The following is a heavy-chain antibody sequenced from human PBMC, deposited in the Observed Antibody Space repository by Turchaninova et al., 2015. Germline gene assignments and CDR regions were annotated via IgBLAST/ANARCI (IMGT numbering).Heavy chain of an antibody. CDR1: GYTFTSYA. CDR2: VNAGNGKT. V-gene: IGHV1-3*01. D-gene: IGHD3-9*01. Sequence: QVQLVQSGAEVKKPGASVKVSCKASGYTFTSYAMHCVRQAPGKRLEWMGWVNAGNGKTKYSQKFQGRGTITRDTSARPAYMELSSLRSEDTAVYYCASSSLTRPTLYDAFDIWGQGTMVTVSS. J-gene: IGHJ3*02. CDR3: ASSSLTRPTLYDAFDI.